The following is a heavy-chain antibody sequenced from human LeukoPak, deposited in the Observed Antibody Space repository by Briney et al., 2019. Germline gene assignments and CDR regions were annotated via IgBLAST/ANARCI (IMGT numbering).Heavy chain of an antibody. D-gene: IGHD2-8*02. CDR2: MYRGDRT. CDR1: GFNVSSNY. Sequence: GGSLRLSCAVSGFNVSSNYMSWVRQAPGKGLEWVSFMYRGDRTYYADSVKGRFTMSRDDMKRTVYLQMDSLRAEDTAVYYCARSECTAGSCNWFDPWSQGTPVTVSP. CDR3: ARSECTAGSCNWFDP. V-gene: IGHV3-66*01. J-gene: IGHJ5*02.